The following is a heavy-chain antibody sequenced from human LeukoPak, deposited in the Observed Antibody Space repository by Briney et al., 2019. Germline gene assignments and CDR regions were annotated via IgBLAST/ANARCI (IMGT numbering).Heavy chain of an antibody. CDR2: INSDGSST. CDR3: ASPEYCSGGSCYLQFDY. V-gene: IGHV3-74*01. CDR1: GFTFSSYW. J-gene: IGHJ4*02. Sequence: PGGSLRLSCAASGFTFSSYWMHWVRQAPGKGLVWVSRINSDGSSTSYADSVKGRFTISRDNAKNTLYLQKNSLRAEDTAVYYCASPEYCSGGSCYLQFDYWGQGTLVTVSS. D-gene: IGHD2-15*01.